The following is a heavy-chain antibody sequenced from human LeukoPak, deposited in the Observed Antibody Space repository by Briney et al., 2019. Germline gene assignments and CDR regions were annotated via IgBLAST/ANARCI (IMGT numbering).Heavy chain of an antibody. CDR1: GYSFTSYW. CDR3: ARLLERRPDAFDI. Sequence: GESLKISCTGSGYSFTSYWIGWVRQMPGKGLEWMGIIYPGDSDTRYSPSFQGQVTISADKSISTAYLQWSSLKASDTAMYYCARLLERRPDAFDIWGQGTMVTVSS. V-gene: IGHV5-51*01. D-gene: IGHD1-1*01. CDR2: IYPGDSDT. J-gene: IGHJ3*02.